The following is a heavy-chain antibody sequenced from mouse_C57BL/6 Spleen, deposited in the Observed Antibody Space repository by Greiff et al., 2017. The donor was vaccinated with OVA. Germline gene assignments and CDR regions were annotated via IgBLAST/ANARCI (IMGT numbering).Heavy chain of an antibody. V-gene: IGHV1-52*01. CDR2: IDPSDSET. CDR1: GYTFTSYW. J-gene: IGHJ2*01. CDR3: ARQDYFDY. Sequence: VQLQQPGAELLRPGSSVKLSCKASGYTFTSYWMHWVKQRPIQGLEWIGNIDPSDSETHYNQKFKDKATLTVDKSSSTAYMQLSSLTSEDSAVYYCARQDYFDYWGQGTTLTVSS.